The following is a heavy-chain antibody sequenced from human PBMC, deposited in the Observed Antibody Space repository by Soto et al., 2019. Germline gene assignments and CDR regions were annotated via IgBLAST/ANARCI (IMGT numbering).Heavy chain of an antibody. CDR2: VRGNGDPP. CDR3: VKSRGGNNFDFFD. Sequence: GGSLRLSCSASGFTFSSYAMHWARQAPGKGLEYVSGVRGNGDPPFYADSVKGRFTISRDNSKNTLYLQMSSLSADDTAVYYCVKSRGGNNFDFFDWGQGALVTVSS. D-gene: IGHD5-12*01. CDR1: GFTFSSYA. V-gene: IGHV3-64D*06. J-gene: IGHJ4*02.